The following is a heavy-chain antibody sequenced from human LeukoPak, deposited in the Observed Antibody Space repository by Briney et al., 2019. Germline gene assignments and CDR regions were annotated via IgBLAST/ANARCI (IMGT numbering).Heavy chain of an antibody. CDR1: GFTFSSCS. CDR3: ARDDYGDYAGFDY. J-gene: IGHJ4*02. CDR2: ISSSSSYI. D-gene: IGHD4-17*01. V-gene: IGHV3-21*01. Sequence: GGSLRLSCAASGFTFSSCSMNWVRQAPGKGLEWVSSISSSSSYIYYADSVKGRFTIARDNAKNSLYLQMNSLRGEDTAVYYCARDDYGDYAGFDYWGQGTLVTVSS.